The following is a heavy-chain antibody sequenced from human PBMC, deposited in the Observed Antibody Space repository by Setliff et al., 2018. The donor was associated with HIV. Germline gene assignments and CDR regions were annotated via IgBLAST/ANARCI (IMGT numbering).Heavy chain of an antibody. J-gene: IGHJ5*02. CDR3: ARVVPEVVYGAYWFDP. CDR2: IYGSGST. Sequence: PSETLSLTCTVSGGSIRSYYWSWIRQPARKGLEWIGRIYGSGSTNYNPSLESRVTMSVDTSKNQVSLKLNSVTAADAAVYYCARVVPEVVYGAYWFDPWGQGTLVTVSS. CDR1: GGSIRSYY. V-gene: IGHV4-4*07. D-gene: IGHD4-17*01.